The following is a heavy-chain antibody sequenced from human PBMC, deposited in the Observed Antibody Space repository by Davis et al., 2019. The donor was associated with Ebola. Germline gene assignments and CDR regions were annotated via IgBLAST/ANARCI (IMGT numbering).Heavy chain of an antibody. V-gene: IGHV4-30-4*01. Sequence: MPSETLSLTCTVSGGSISSGDYYWSWIRQPPGKGLEWIGYIYYSGSTYYNPSLKSRVTISVDTSKNQFSLKLSSVTAADTAVYYCAREPPHYDYVWGSPPRGAFDIWGQGTTVTVSS. J-gene: IGHJ3*02. CDR1: GGSISSGDYY. CDR3: AREPPHYDYVWGSPPRGAFDI. D-gene: IGHD3-16*01. CDR2: IYYSGST.